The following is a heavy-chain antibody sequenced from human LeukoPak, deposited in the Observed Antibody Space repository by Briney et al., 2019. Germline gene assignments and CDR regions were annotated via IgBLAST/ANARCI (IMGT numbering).Heavy chain of an antibody. CDR1: GFTFSSYE. D-gene: IGHD3-9*01. J-gene: IGHJ4*02. Sequence: GGSPRLSCAASGFTFSSYEMNWVRQAPGKGLEWVSYISSSGSTIYYADSVKGRFTISRDNAKNSLYLQMNSLRAEDTAVYYCARDLRYFGLDYWGQGTLVTVSS. CDR2: ISSSGSTI. V-gene: IGHV3-48*03. CDR3: ARDLRYFGLDY.